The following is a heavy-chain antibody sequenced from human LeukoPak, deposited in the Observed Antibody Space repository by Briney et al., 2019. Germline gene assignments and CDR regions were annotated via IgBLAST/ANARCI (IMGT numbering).Heavy chain of an antibody. CDR1: GFTFINYW. CDR3: ARGGRLGWFDP. D-gene: IGHD3-22*01. V-gene: IGHV3-7*04. Sequence: PGGSLRLSCAASGFTFINYWMSWVRQAPGNGLEWVANIKQDGSEKYYVDSVKGRATISRDNAKNSLSLQMNSLRDEDTAVYYCARGGRLGWFDPWGQGTLVTVSS. CDR2: IKQDGSEK. J-gene: IGHJ5*02.